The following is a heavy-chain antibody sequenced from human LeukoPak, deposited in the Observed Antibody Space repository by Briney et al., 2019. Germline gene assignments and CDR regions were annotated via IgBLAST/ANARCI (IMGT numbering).Heavy chain of an antibody. CDR1: GFTFSTYA. J-gene: IGHJ4*02. D-gene: IGHD5-24*01. V-gene: IGHV3-7*01. CDR2: IKQDGSEK. Sequence: GGSLRLSCADSGFTFSTYAMSWVRQAPGKGLEWVANIKQDGSEKYYVDSVKGRFTVSRDNAKNSLYLQVSSLGAEDTAVYYCARERSDYYFDYWGQGTLVTVSS. CDR3: ARERSDYYFDY.